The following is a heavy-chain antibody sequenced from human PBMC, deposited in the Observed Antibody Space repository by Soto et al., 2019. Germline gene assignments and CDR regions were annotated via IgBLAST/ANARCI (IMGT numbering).Heavy chain of an antibody. CDR3: ARDHGIPSGGLFMNWFDP. Sequence: GASVKVSCKASGGTFSSYGISWVRQAPGQGLEWMGWISTFNGETRYAQKLQARVTVTTDTSTTTAYMELRSLRSDDTAVYYCARDHGIPSGGLFMNWFDPWGQGTLVTVSS. V-gene: IGHV1-18*01. D-gene: IGHD3-10*01. CDR2: ISTFNGET. J-gene: IGHJ5*02. CDR1: GGTFSSYG.